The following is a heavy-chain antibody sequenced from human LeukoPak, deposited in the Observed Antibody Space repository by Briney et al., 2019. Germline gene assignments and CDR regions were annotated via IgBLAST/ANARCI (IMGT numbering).Heavy chain of an antibody. CDR2: IYIKST. Sequence: SETMSLTCTVSGGSISTFSWSWIRQFPGKGLEWIGSIYIKSTNYNPSLKSRVAISVDTSKNQFSLRLDSVTTADTAVYYCARDTTVASGMQYWGQGTLVTVSS. D-gene: IGHD6-19*01. CDR1: GGSISTFS. J-gene: IGHJ4*02. CDR3: ARDTTVASGMQY. V-gene: IGHV4-59*01.